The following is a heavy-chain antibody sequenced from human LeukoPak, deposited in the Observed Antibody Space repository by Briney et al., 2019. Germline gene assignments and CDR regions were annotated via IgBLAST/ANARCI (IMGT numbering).Heavy chain of an antibody. Sequence: PGGSLRLSCAASGFTFSSYEMNWVRQAPGKGLEWVSYISSSGSTIYYADSVKGRFTISRDNAKNSLYLQMNSLRAEDTAVYYCARDRGYDGDYDYFDYWGQGTLVTVSS. CDR1: GFTFSSYE. J-gene: IGHJ4*02. CDR2: ISSSGSTI. D-gene: IGHD4-17*01. V-gene: IGHV3-48*03. CDR3: ARDRGYDGDYDYFDY.